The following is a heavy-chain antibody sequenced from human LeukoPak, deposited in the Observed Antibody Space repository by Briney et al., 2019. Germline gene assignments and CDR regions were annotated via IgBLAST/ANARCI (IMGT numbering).Heavy chain of an antibody. CDR3: AKLDDYSNYVDY. J-gene: IGHJ4*02. Sequence: GGSLRLSCAASGFTFSSYSMNWVRQAPGKGLEWVSSISSSSSYIYYADSVKGRFTISRDNSKNTLYLQMNSLRAEDTAVYYCAKLDDYSNYVDYWGQGTLVTVSS. V-gene: IGHV3-21*01. D-gene: IGHD4-11*01. CDR1: GFTFSSYS. CDR2: ISSSSSYI.